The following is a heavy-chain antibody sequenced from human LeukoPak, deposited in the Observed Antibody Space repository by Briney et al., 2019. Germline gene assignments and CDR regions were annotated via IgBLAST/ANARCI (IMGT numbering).Heavy chain of an antibody. CDR3: ARHRSSGWGVWYFDL. Sequence: SETLSLTCTVSGGSISSSSYYWGWIRQPPGKGLEWVASFSYSGSTYYNPSLKSRVTISVDTSKSQFSLKLSSVTAADTAVYYCARHRSSGWGVWYFDLWGRGTLVTVSS. CDR1: GGSISSSSYY. CDR2: FSYSGST. V-gene: IGHV4-39*01. D-gene: IGHD6-19*01. J-gene: IGHJ2*01.